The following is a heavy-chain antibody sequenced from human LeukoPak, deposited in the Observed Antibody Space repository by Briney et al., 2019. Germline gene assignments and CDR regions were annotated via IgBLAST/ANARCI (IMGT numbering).Heavy chain of an antibody. D-gene: IGHD5-18*01. CDR3: ARGLRLPFDY. J-gene: IGHJ4*02. V-gene: IGHV4-59*08. CDR2: ISYSGST. Sequence: SEALSLTCTVSGGSISGYYWSWIRQPPGKGLEWVGYISYSGSTNYNPSLKSRVTISVDTSKNQFSLKLSSVTAADTAVYYCARGLRLPFDYWGQGTLVTVSS. CDR1: GGSISGYY.